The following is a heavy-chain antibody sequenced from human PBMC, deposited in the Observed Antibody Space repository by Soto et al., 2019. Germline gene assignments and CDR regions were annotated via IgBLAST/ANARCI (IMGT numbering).Heavy chain of an antibody. J-gene: IGHJ4*02. Sequence: ASVKVSCKASGYTFTSYGISWVRQAPGQGLEWMGWISAYNGNTNYAQKLQGRVTMTTDTSTSTAYMELRSLRSDDTAVYYCARQPEPGIQLWPYFDYWGQGTLVTVSS. CDR3: ARQPEPGIQLWPYFDY. V-gene: IGHV1-18*01. CDR2: ISAYNGNT. D-gene: IGHD5-18*01. CDR1: GYTFTSYG.